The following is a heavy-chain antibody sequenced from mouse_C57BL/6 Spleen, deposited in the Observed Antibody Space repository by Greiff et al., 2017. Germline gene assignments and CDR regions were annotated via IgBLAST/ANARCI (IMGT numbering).Heavy chain of an antibody. CDR1: GYTFTSYW. V-gene: IGHV1-64*01. D-gene: IGHD4-1*01. CDR2: IHPNSGST. J-gene: IGHJ1*03. Sequence: QVQLQQPGAELVKPGASVKLSCKASGYTFTSYWMHWVKQRPGQGLEWIGMIHPNSGSTNYNEKFKSKATLTVDKSSSTAYMQLSSLTSEDSAVYYCARGELGRGYFDVWGTGTTVTVSS. CDR3: ARGELGRGYFDV.